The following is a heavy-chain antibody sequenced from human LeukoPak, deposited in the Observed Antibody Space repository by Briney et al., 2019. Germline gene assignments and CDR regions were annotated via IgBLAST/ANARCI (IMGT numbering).Heavy chain of an antibody. D-gene: IGHD4-17*01. CDR1: GFTFSSSW. CDR3: AREADYEVHFDY. V-gene: IGHV3-7*01. Sequence: PGKSLRLSCEASGFTFSSSWMSWVRQAPGKGLEWVANIKQDGSEKYYVDSVKGRFTISRDNAKNSLDLQMNSLSAEDTAVYCCAREADYEVHFDYWGQGTLVTVSS. CDR2: IKQDGSEK. J-gene: IGHJ4*02.